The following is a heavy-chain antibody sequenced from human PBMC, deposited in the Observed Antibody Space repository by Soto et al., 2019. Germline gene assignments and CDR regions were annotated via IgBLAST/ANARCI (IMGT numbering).Heavy chain of an antibody. CDR2: IIPVFGTA. J-gene: IGHJ6*02. Sequence: ASVQVSCKDSGCTFSSYAISWVRQAPGQLLEWMGGIIPVFGTANYAQKFQGRVTITADKSTSTAYMELSSLRSEDTAVYYCAIPDDRVATIIPYYYCMDVWGQGTTVTVSS. CDR1: GCTFSSYA. V-gene: IGHV1-69*06. CDR3: AIPDDRVATIIPYYYCMDV. D-gene: IGHD5-12*01.